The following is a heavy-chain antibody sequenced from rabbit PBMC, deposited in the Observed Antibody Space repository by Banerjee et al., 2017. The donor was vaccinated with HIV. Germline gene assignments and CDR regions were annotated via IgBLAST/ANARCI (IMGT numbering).Heavy chain of an antibody. CDR1: GFSFSNSYW. CDR2: IYAGSSGST. J-gene: IGHJ3*01. D-gene: IGHD6-1*01. Sequence: QSLEESGGGLVKPGGTLTLTCTASGFSFSNSYWICWVRQAPGKGLEWIACIYAGSSGSTYYASWVNGRFTISKASTTVTLQMTSLTAADTATYFCARDVVAGDGYALWGQGTLVTVS. CDR3: ARDVVAGDGYAL. V-gene: IGHV1S40*01.